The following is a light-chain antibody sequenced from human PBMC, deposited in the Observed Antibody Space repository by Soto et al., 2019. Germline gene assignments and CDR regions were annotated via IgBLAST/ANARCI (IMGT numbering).Light chain of an antibody. CDR2: DAS. Sequence: QMTQAPFSLASSVGGRVTNTCPASPKINHYLNWYQQKPGRAPKLLIYDASNLEAGVPSRFRGSGSGTDFTFTISRLQPEDIATYYCQQYENLPTFGQGTRLEIK. CDR1: PKINHY. J-gene: IGKJ5*01. V-gene: IGKV1-33*01. CDR3: QQYENLPT.